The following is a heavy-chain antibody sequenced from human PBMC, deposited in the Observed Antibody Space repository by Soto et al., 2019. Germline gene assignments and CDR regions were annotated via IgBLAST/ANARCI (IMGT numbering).Heavy chain of an antibody. CDR3: ASRTYYDFWSGYYTWGY. D-gene: IGHD3-3*01. CDR2: INHSGST. Sequence: QVQLQQWGAGLLKPSETLSLTCAVYGGSFSGYYWSWIRQPPGKGLEWIGEINHSGSTNYNPSLKSRVTISVDTSKNQFSLKLSSVTAADTAVYYCASRTYYDFWSGYYTWGYRGQGTLVTVSS. CDR1: GGSFSGYY. V-gene: IGHV4-34*01. J-gene: IGHJ4*02.